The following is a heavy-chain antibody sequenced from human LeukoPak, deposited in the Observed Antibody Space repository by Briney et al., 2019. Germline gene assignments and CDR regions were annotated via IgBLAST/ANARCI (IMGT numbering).Heavy chain of an antibody. CDR2: AHLNGRT. V-gene: IGHV4-4*02. Sequence: SGTLSLTCGVSGGSVTTTNWWTWVRQPPGKGLEWIGEAHLNGRTLYNPSLESRLTMSVDLSENHISLKLTSVTAADTAVYYCAREGGFYRPLDYPGQGILVTVSS. J-gene: IGHJ4*02. D-gene: IGHD3-3*01. CDR1: GGSVTTTNW. CDR3: AREGGFYRPLDY.